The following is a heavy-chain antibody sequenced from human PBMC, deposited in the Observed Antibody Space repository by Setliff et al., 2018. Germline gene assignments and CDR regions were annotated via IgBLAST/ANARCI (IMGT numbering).Heavy chain of an antibody. J-gene: IGHJ5*02. D-gene: IGHD3-3*01. Sequence: GASVKVSCKASGYTFTIYAIHWVRQAPGQRLEWMGWINAGNGNTKYSQKFQGRVTITRDTSASTAYMELSSLRSEDTAVYYCARDTYIGDFWSGYYIQGQFDPWGQGTLVTVSS. CDR2: INAGNGNT. V-gene: IGHV1-3*01. CDR3: ARDTYIGDFWSGYYIQGQFDP. CDR1: GYTFTIYA.